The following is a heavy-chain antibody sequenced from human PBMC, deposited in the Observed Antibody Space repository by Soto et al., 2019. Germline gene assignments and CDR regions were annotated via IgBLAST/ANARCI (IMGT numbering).Heavy chain of an antibody. CDR3: ARTLEGRLSRSVY. D-gene: IGHD2-15*01. Sequence: EVQLLESGGGLVQPGGSLRLSCAASGFTFSNYPMTWVRQAPGKGLEWVSAISGSGGTTYYADSVKGRFTVSRDNFATTLYLQMNSLGAGDTAVYYCARTLEGRLSRSVYWGQGTLVTGSS. J-gene: IGHJ4*02. CDR1: GFTFSNYP. V-gene: IGHV3-23*01. CDR2: ISGSGGTT.